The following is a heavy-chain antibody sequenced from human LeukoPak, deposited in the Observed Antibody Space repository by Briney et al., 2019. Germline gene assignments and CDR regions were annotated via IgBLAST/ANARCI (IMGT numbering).Heavy chain of an antibody. J-gene: IGHJ4*02. CDR2: IYHSGST. CDR3: ARQSSDCGGDCWFDY. Sequence: PSETLSLTCTVSGGSISSGGYYWSWIRQPPGKGLEWIGYIYHSGSTYYNPSLKSRVTISVDRSKNQFSLKLSSVTAADTAVYYCARQSSDCGGDCWFDYWGQGTLVTVSS. D-gene: IGHD2-21*01. V-gene: IGHV4-30-2*01. CDR1: GGSISSGGYY.